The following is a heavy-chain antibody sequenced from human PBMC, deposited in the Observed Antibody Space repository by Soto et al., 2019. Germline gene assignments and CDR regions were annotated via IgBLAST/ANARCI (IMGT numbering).Heavy chain of an antibody. Sequence: KTSETMSLTCTVYGDSISTIYWSWIRQPPGKGLEWIGYIHYSGSTNYTPSLKSQVIISVDTSKNQFSLKLSAVTAADTAVYFCARVRSNLFDYWGQGTLVTVSS. D-gene: IGHD3-3*01. CDR2: IHYSGST. J-gene: IGHJ4*02. V-gene: IGHV4-59*01. CDR3: ARVRSNLFDY. CDR1: GDSISTIY.